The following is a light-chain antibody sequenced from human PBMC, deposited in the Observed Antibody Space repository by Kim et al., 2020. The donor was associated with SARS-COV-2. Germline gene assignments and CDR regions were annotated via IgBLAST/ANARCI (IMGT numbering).Light chain of an antibody. V-gene: IGKV3-15*01. CDR1: QSVSSN. Sequence: EIVMTQSPATLSVSPGERATLSCRASQSVSSNLAWYQQKPGQAPRLLIYAASTRATGIPARFSGSGSGTEFTLTISSLQSEDFAVYYCQQYNNWQYTFGQGTKLEI. J-gene: IGKJ2*01. CDR3: QQYNNWQYT. CDR2: AAS.